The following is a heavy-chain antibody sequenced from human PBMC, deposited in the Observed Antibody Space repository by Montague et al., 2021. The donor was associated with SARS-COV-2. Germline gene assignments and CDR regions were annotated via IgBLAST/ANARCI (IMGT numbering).Heavy chain of an antibody. CDR2: IHHGGST. CDR3: ARLRDGVVPSPILGVGPYYSYYYMDV. Sequence: SETLSLTCAVHGGSFSTYSWNWIRQPPGKGLEWIGEIHHGGSTKYSPSLKSRLTISADTSKNQFSLKLTSVAAADTAVYCCARLRDGVVPSPILGVGPYYSYYYMDVWGRGTTVTVSS. CDR1: GGSFSTYS. D-gene: IGHD3-10*01. V-gene: IGHV4-34*01. J-gene: IGHJ6*03.